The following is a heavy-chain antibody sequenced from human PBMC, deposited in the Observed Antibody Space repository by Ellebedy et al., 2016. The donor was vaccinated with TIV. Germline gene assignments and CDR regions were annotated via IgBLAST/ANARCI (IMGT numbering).Heavy chain of an antibody. V-gene: IGHV4-34*11. J-gene: IGHJ4*02. CDR2: IYYSGST. CDR1: GGSFSGYY. CDR3: ARDRVAGAEIDY. Sequence: SETLSLXXAVYGGSFSGYYWSWIRQHPGKGLEWIGYIYYSGSTYYNPSLKSRVTISIDTSKNQFSLNLNSVTAADTAVYYCARDRVAGAEIDYWGQGTLVTVSS. D-gene: IGHD6-19*01.